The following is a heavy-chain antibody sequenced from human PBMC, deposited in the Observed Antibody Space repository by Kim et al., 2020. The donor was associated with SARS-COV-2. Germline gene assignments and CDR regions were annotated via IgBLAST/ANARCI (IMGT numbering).Heavy chain of an antibody. V-gene: IGHV4-31*03. CDR2: IYYTGST. D-gene: IGHD3-9*01. Sequence: SETLSLTCTVFNGSISSGGYYWSWIRQHPGKGLEWIAYIYYTGSTYHNPSLKSRVTISINTSNNQFSLKMTSVTAADTAIYFCARVRLRYFDWFDPWGQGTLVTVSS. J-gene: IGHJ5*02. CDR3: ARVRLRYFDWFDP. CDR1: NGSISSGGYY.